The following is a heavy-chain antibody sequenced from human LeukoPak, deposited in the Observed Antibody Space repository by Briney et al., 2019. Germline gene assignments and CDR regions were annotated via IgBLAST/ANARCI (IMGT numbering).Heavy chain of an antibody. CDR2: INHSGST. CDR1: GGSFSGYY. J-gene: IGHJ4*02. D-gene: IGHD6-13*01. CDR3: ARTSSSQKPRFDY. V-gene: IGHV4-34*01. Sequence: PSETLSLTCAVYGGSFSGYYWSWIRQPPGKGLEWIGEINHSGSTNYNPSLKSRLTISVDTSKNQFSLKLSSVTAADTAVYYCARTSSSQKPRFDYWGQGTLVTVSS.